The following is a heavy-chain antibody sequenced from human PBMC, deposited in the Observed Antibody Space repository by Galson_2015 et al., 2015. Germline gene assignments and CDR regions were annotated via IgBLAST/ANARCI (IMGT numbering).Heavy chain of an antibody. J-gene: IGHJ4*02. CDR1: GYTFTEFY. CDR2: INPSGGTT. D-gene: IGHD2-15*01. Sequence: SVKVSCKASGYTFTEFYIHWVRQAPGQGLEWIGIINPSGGTTTYAQKFQGRVTMTRDTSTSTVYMELSSLRSEDTAVYYCARDRGYCSIGFCYPHDYCAQGTLVTVSS. V-gene: IGHV1-46*01. CDR3: ARDRGYCSIGFCYPHDY.